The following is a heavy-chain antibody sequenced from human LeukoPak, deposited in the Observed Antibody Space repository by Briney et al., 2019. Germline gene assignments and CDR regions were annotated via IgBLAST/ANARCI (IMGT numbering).Heavy chain of an antibody. J-gene: IGHJ5*02. CDR2: IYYSGNT. Sequence: SETLSLTCTVSGGSISSSGSYWGWIRQPPGKGLEWIGSIYYSGNTYNPSLKSRVTISVDTSKNQFSLNLTSVNAADTAIYYCARVMAARREDLNWFDPWGQGTLVTVSS. D-gene: IGHD6-6*01. CDR1: GGSISSSGSY. V-gene: IGHV4-39*07. CDR3: ARVMAARREDLNWFDP.